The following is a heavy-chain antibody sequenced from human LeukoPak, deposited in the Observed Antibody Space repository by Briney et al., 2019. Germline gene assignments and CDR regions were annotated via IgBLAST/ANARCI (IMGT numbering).Heavy chain of an antibody. CDR2: IYSGGST. J-gene: IGHJ4*02. V-gene: IGHV4-4*09. CDR1: GGSMTGYY. Sequence: SETLSLTCTVSGGSMTGYYWRWIRQPPGKGPEWIGNIYSGGSTKYNPSLESRVSISVDTSKRQFSLDLSSVTAADTAVYYCARRVAATGMVDSWGQGTLVTVSS. CDR3: ARRVAATGMVDS. D-gene: IGHD6-25*01.